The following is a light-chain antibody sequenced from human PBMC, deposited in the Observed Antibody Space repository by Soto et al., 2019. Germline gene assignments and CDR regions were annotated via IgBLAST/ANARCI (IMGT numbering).Light chain of an antibody. Sequence: DIVVTQSPASLAVSLGERATINCKSSQSVLSTSTKKDFLAWYQQKPGQSPKLLIYWASTRQFGVPDRFSGSGSGTDFTLTISSLQAEDGALYYCQQYYGAPYTFGQGTKLEIK. CDR3: QQYYGAPYT. V-gene: IGKV4-1*01. CDR2: WAS. J-gene: IGKJ2*01. CDR1: QSVLSTSTKKDF.